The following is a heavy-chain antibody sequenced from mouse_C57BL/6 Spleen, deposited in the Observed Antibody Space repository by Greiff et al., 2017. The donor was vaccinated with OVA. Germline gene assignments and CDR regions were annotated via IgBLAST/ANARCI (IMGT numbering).Heavy chain of an antibody. CDR2: IYPGDGDT. V-gene: IGHV1-82*01. CDR1: GYAFSSSW. D-gene: IGHD3-2*02. J-gene: IGHJ2*01. Sequence: VVEPGASVKISCKASGYAFSSSWMNWVKQRPGKGLEWIGRIYPGDGDTNYNGKFKGKATLTADKSSSTAYMQLSSLTSEDSAVYFCARSAQATDYWGQGTTLTVSS. CDR3: ARSAQATDY.